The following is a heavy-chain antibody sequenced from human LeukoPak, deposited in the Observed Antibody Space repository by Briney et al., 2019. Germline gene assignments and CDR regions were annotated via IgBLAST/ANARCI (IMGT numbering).Heavy chain of an antibody. D-gene: IGHD6-6*01. V-gene: IGHV3-23*01. Sequence: GGSLRLSCAASGFTFSSYAMSWVRQAPGKGLEWVSAISGSGGSTYYADSVKGRFTISRDNSKNTLYLQMSSLRAEDTAVYYCAKSRIAARSLFDYWGQGTLVTVSS. J-gene: IGHJ4*02. CDR3: AKSRIAARSLFDY. CDR2: ISGSGGST. CDR1: GFTFSSYA.